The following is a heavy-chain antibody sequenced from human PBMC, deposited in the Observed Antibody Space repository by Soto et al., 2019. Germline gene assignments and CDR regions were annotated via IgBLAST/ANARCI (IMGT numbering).Heavy chain of an antibody. J-gene: IGHJ3*01. V-gene: IGHV3-64D*06. D-gene: IGHD2-15*01. CDR2: ISSNGIST. Sequence: GGSLRLSCSASGFALSSYAMHWVRQAPGKGLEYVSSISSNGISTYYADSVKGRFTISRDNSKNTLYIEMNSLRLDDTALYYCVKDEGXCSGGNCYSLARGGFDLWGQGTMVTVSS. CDR3: VKDEGXCSGGNCYSLARGGFDL. CDR1: GFALSSYA.